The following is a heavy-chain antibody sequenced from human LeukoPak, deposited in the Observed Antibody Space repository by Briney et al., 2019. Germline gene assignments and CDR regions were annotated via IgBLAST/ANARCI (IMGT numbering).Heavy chain of an antibody. CDR1: GGSISSYY. J-gene: IGHJ3*02. CDR2: IYYSGST. V-gene: IGHV4-59*08. Sequence: KASETLSLTCTVSGGSISSYYWSWIRQPPGKGLEWIGYIYYSGSTNYNPSLKSRVTISVDTSKNQFSLKLSSVTAADTAVYYCARYGHGSDAFDIWGQGTMVTVSS. CDR3: ARYGHGSDAFDI. D-gene: IGHD3-10*01.